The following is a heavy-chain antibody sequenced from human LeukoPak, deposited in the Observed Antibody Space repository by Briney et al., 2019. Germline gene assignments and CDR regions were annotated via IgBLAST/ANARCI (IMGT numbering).Heavy chain of an antibody. D-gene: IGHD2-2*01. J-gene: IGHJ6*02. Sequence: GGSLRLSCAASGFTFSSYGMHWVRQAPGKGLEWVAVISYDGSNKYYADSVKGRFTISRDNSKNTLYLQMNSLRAEDTAVYYCAKDPTYCSSTSCYLTNYYYYGMDVWGQGTTVTVS. CDR3: AKDPTYCSSTSCYLTNYYYYGMDV. V-gene: IGHV3-30*18. CDR1: GFTFSSYG. CDR2: ISYDGSNK.